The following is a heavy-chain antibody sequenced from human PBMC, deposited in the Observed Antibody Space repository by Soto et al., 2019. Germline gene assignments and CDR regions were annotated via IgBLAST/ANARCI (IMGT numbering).Heavy chain of an antibody. V-gene: IGHV3-48*02. CDR2: ISGSSNTI. CDR1: GFTLSTYS. CDR3: ARGFDLQYGMDV. D-gene: IGHD3-10*01. Sequence: SLRLSCAASGFTLSTYSLNWVRQASRKGLEWLSYISGSSNTIYYADSVKGRFTISRDNAKNSLYLQMNSLRDEDTAVYFCARGFDLQYGMDVWGQGTTVTVSS. J-gene: IGHJ6*02.